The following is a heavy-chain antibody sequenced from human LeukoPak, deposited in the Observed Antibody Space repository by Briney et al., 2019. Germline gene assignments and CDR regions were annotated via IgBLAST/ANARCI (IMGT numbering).Heavy chain of an antibody. V-gene: IGHV1-46*01. CDR1: GYTFTSYY. Sequence: ASVKVSCKASGYTFTSYYVHWVRQAPGQGFEWVGIINPSGGSTRYAQKFQGRVTMTWDTSTSTVYIELSSLRSEDTAVYYCARTKTVAQYYFDYWGQGTLVTVSS. CDR3: ARTKTVAQYYFDY. J-gene: IGHJ4*02. D-gene: IGHD2-15*01. CDR2: INPSGGST.